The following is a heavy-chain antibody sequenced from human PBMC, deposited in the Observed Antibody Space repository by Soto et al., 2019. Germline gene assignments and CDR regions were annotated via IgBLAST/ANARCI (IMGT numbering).Heavy chain of an antibody. CDR3: ARDTGYDHDAFDI. J-gene: IGHJ3*02. CDR1: GYSFITSYH. D-gene: IGHD5-12*01. CDR2: INPTGSMT. V-gene: IGHV1-46*01. Sequence: ASVKVSCKASGYSFITSYHMHWVRQAPGQGLEWMGIINPTGSMTSYSQKFQGRLTMTRDTSTATDYMELSNLTSEDTALYFCARDTGYDHDAFDIWGQGTMVAVSS.